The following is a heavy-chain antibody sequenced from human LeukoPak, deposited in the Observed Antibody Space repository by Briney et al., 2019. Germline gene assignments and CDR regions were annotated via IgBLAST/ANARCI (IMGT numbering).Heavy chain of an antibody. Sequence: GASVQVSCKASGYTFTGYYFHWVRQAPGQGLEWMGWLHPNTGDTYYAQQFQGRVTMTMDTSSRTAYMDLKNLTSDDTAVYYCGRDSIIAEIANWGQGTLVTVSS. CDR3: GRDSIIAEIAN. D-gene: IGHD1-14*01. CDR2: LHPNTGDT. V-gene: IGHV1-2*02. J-gene: IGHJ4*02. CDR1: GYTFTGYY.